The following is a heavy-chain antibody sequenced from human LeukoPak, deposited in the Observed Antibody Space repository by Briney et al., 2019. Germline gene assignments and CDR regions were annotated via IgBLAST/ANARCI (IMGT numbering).Heavy chain of an antibody. CDR2: ISYSGST. J-gene: IGHJ4*02. CDR1: GGSISNYY. V-gene: IGHV4-59*01. D-gene: IGHD6-19*01. Sequence: SETLSLTCTISGGSISNYYWSWIRQRPGKGLEWIGYISYSGSTNYNPSLKSRVTISVDTSKNQFSLKLSSVTAADTPVYYCARASSGWYGLFDYWGQGTLVTVSS. CDR3: ARASSGWYGLFDY.